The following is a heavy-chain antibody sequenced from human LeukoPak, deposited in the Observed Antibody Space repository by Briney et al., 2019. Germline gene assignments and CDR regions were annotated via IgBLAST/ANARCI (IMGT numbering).Heavy chain of an antibody. Sequence: GGSLRLSCAASGFTFSTYAMDWVRQAPGKGLEYVSTITGNGDSTYYANSVKGRFTISRDNSKNTLYLQMGSLRAEDMAVYYCARDLGYLYGHGLDVWGQGTTVTVSS. CDR1: GFTFSTYA. CDR3: ARDLGYLYGHGLDV. J-gene: IGHJ6*02. CDR2: ITGNGDST. V-gene: IGHV3-64*01. D-gene: IGHD5-18*01.